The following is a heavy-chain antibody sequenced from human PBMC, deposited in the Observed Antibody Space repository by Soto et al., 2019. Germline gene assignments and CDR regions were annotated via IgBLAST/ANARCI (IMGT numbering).Heavy chain of an antibody. J-gene: IGHJ3*02. CDR2: IYYSGST. CDR1: GGSISSYY. Sequence: SETLSLTCTVSGGSISSYYWSWIRQPPGKGLEWIGYIYYSGSTYYNPSLKSRVTISVDRSKNQFSLKLSSVTAADTAVYYCARVWGGAFDIWGQGTMVTVSS. D-gene: IGHD3-10*01. V-gene: IGHV4-59*12. CDR3: ARVWGGAFDI.